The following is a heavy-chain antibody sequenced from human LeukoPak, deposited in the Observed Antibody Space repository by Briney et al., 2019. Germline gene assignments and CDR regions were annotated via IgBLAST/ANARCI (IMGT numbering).Heavy chain of an antibody. CDR3: ARADYYGSGSYGYFDY. CDR1: GFTFDNAW. Sequence: GSLRLSCVASGFTFDNAWMSWVRQAPGKGLEWVGRIKSKTDGGTTDYAAPVKGRFTISRDNSKNTLYLQMNSLRAEDTAVYYCARADYYGSGSYGYFDYWGQGTLVTVSS. V-gene: IGHV3-15*01. J-gene: IGHJ4*02. D-gene: IGHD3-10*01. CDR2: IKSKTDGGTT.